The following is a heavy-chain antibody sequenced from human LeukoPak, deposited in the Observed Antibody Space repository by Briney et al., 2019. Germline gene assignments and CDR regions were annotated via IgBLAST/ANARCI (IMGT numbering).Heavy chain of an antibody. D-gene: IGHD6-19*01. CDR2: ICESGGTT. CDR1: GFTFNNYA. V-gene: IGHV3-23*01. Sequence: GGSLRLSCAASGFTFNNYAMSWVRQASGKGLEWVSSICESGGTTFYVDSVRGRFTISRDNSKNTLYLQMHSLRAEDTAVYYCTKREYSSGSYGMDVWGQGTTVTVSS. CDR3: TKREYSSGSYGMDV. J-gene: IGHJ6*02.